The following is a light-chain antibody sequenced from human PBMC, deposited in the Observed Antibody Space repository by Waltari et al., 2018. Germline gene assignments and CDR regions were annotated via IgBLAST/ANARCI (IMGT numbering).Light chain of an antibody. Sequence: IQLTQSPSSLSASVGDRVTITCRASQSICNSLAWYHQTPGKAPKLLIYLTSILQSGVPSRFSGNGSGTDFTLTISSLQPEDFATYYCQQLEFYPLTFGGGTKVEIK. J-gene: IGKJ4*01. CDR3: QQLEFYPLT. CDR2: LTS. V-gene: IGKV1-9*01. CDR1: QSICNS.